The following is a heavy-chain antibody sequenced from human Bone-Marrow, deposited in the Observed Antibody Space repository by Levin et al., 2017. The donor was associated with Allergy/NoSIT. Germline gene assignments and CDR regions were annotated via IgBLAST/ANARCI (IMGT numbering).Heavy chain of an antibody. D-gene: IGHD5-24*01. CDR3: ARGGGFRHHAY. J-gene: IGHJ4*02. CDR1: GYSFTAHY. Sequence: ASVKVSCKPSGYSFTAHYMHWVRQAPGQGLEWMGWIGPNNGDTNYAQEVQGRVTMTRDMSISTVYMELSRLRSDDSAVSYFARGGGFRHHAYWGPGTLVTVSS. CDR2: IGPNNGDT. V-gene: IGHV1-2*02.